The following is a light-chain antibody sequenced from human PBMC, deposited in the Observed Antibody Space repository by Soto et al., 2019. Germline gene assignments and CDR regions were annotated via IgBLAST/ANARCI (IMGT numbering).Light chain of an antibody. Sequence: DIQMTQSPSSLSASVGDRVTITCQASHDITSYLNWYQHKPGKAPKLLIYDASILEAGVPSSFSGSGSGAHFSFTISSLQPEDVATYYCQKCDYLPIFGPGTTVDFK. CDR1: HDITSY. CDR2: DAS. CDR3: QKCDYLPI. J-gene: IGKJ3*01. V-gene: IGKV1-33*01.